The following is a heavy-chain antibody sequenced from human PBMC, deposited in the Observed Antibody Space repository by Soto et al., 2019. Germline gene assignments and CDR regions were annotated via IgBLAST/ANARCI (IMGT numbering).Heavy chain of an antibody. J-gene: IGHJ4*02. CDR2: IFSNDEV. D-gene: IGHD6-6*01. V-gene: IGHV2-26*01. CDR3: ALLPYSSSSPPFDY. CDR1: GFSLSNDRMG. Sequence: QVTLKESGPVLVRPTETLTLTCTVSGFSLSNDRMGVSWIRQPPGKALEWLAHIFSNDEVSYTTSLKSRLTISKDSSKSQVVLILTNLDPVDTATYSCALLPYSSSSPPFDYWGQGILVTVSS.